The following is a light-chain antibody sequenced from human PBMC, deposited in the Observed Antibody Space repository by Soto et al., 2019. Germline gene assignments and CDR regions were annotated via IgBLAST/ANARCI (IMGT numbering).Light chain of an antibody. J-gene: IGLJ2*01. Sequence: QSVLTQPPSVSAAPGQKVTTSCSGSSSNIGNNYVSWYQQLPGTAPKLLIYDNNKRPSGIPDRFSASKSGTSATLGITGLQTGDEADYYCGTWDSILSAMLFGGGTKLTVL. CDR3: GTWDSILSAML. CDR2: DNN. V-gene: IGLV1-51*01. CDR1: SSNIGNNY.